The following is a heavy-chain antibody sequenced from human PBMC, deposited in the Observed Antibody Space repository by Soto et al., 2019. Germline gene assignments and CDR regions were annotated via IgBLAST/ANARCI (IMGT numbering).Heavy chain of an antibody. V-gene: IGHV3-7*01. J-gene: IGHJ4*02. D-gene: IGHD5-12*01. CDR1: GFTFSSYW. CDR2: IKQDGSEK. CDR3: ARDAKIRWLPNGFFDY. Sequence: VGSLRLSCAASGFTFSSYWMSWVRQAPGKGLEWVANIKQDGSEKYYVDPVKGRFTISRDNAKNSLYLQMNSLRAEDTAVYYCARDAKIRWLPNGFFDYWGQGTLVTVSS.